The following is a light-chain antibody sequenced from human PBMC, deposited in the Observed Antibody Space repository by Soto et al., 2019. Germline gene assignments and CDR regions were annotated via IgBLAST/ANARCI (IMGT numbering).Light chain of an antibody. J-gene: IGKJ1*01. CDR2: GAS. CDR3: QQYCRATRWR. V-gene: IGKV3-20*01. CDR1: ESISSSY. Sequence: EIAFTQSPGTLSLSPRERATLSCRATESISSSYLAWYQQKPGQAPRLLIYGASSRATGIPDRFSGSGSGTDFTLTISRLEPEDFAVYYCQQYCRATRWRFGQGGKVDIK.